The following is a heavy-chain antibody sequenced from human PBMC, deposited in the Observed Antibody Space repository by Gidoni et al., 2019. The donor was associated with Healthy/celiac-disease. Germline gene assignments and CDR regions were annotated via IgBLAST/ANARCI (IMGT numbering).Heavy chain of an antibody. CDR1: GFTFSSYD. CDR3: ARGGYSGSYGTDAFDI. V-gene: IGHV3-13*01. D-gene: IGHD1-26*01. Sequence: EVQLVESGGGLVQPGGSLRLLCAASGFTFSSYDMRWVRHATGKGLEWVSAIGTSGATYYPGYVKGRFTISRENAKNSLYLQMNSLRAGDTAVYYCARGGYSGSYGTDAFDIWGQVTMVTVSS. J-gene: IGHJ3*02. CDR2: IGTSGAT.